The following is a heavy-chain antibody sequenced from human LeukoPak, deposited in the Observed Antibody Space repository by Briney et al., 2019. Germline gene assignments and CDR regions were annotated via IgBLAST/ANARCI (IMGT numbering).Heavy chain of an antibody. J-gene: IGHJ6*03. D-gene: IGHD2-15*01. CDR2: ISAYNGNT. Sequence: ASVKVSCKASGYTFTNYGIYWVRQAPGQGLEWMAWISAYNGNTNYAQKLQGRVTVTTDTSTSTAYMELRSLRSDDTAIYYCARAEGVVVAAHIDVWGKGTTVTVS. V-gene: IGHV1-18*01. CDR1: GYTFTNYG. CDR3: ARAEGVVVAAHIDV.